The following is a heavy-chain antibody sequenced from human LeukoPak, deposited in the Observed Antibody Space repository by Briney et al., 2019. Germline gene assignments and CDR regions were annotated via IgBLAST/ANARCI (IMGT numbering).Heavy chain of an antibody. CDR2: IYYSGST. CDR1: GGSISSYY. J-gene: IGHJ4*02. Sequence: PSETLSLTCTVSGGSISSYYWSWIRQPPRKGLEWIGYIYYSGSTNYNPSLKSRVTISVDTSKNQFSLKLSSVTAADTAVYYCARLSYDSSGYRVLFGYTTVPRFFDYWGQGTLVTVSS. D-gene: IGHD3-22*01. V-gene: IGHV4-59*08. CDR3: ARLSYDSSGYRVLFGYTTVPRFFDY.